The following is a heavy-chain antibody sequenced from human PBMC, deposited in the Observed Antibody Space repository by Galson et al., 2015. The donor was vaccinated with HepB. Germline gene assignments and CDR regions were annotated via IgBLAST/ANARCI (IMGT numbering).Heavy chain of an antibody. CDR2: IYYSGST. V-gene: IGHV4-31*03. CDR1: GGSISSGGYY. CDR3: ARAEYSYGSLPNLSMDV. Sequence: TLSLTCTVSGGSISSGGYYWSWIRQHPGKGLEWIGYIYYSGSTYYNPSLKSRVTISVDTSKNQFSLKLSSVTAADTAVYYCARAEYSYGSLPNLSMDVWGKGTTVTVSS. J-gene: IGHJ6*03. D-gene: IGHD5-18*01.